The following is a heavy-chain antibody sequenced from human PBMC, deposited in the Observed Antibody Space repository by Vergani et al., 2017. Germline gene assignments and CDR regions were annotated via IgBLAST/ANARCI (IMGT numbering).Heavy chain of an antibody. CDR3: ARTSNYYGSGKFDY. CDR1: GGSFSGYY. CDR2: INHSGST. D-gene: IGHD3-10*01. J-gene: IGHJ4*02. V-gene: IGHV4-34*01. Sequence: QVQLHESGPGLVKPSETLSLTCAVYGGSFSGYYWSWIRQPPGKGLEWIGEINHSGSTNYNPSLKSRVTISVDTSKNQFSLKLSSVTAADTAVYYCARTSNYYGSGKFDYWGQGTLVTVSS.